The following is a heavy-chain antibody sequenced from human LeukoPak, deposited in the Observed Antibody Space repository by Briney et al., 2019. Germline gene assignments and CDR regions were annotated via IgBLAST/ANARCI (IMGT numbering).Heavy chain of an antibody. J-gene: IGHJ4*02. Sequence: SETLSLTCAVYGGSFSGYYWSWIRQPPGKGLEWIGEINHSGSTNYNPSLKSRVTISVDTSKNQFSLKLSSVTAADTAVYYRARRGYYYDSSYWGQGTLVTVSS. D-gene: IGHD3-22*01. V-gene: IGHV4-34*01. CDR3: ARRGYYYDSSY. CDR1: GGSFSGYY. CDR2: INHSGST.